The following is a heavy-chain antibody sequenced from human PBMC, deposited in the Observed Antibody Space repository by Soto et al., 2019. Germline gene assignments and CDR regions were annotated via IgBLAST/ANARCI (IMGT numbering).Heavy chain of an antibody. CDR2: INAGNGNT. Sequence: ASVKVSCKASGYTFTSYAVHWVRQAPGQRLEWMGWINAGNGNTKYSQKFQGRVTITRDTSASTAYMELSSLRSEDTAVYYCARSGFFYYDSSGYRRFDYWGQGTLVTVSS. CDR1: GYTFTSYA. CDR3: ARSGFFYYDSSGYRRFDY. V-gene: IGHV1-3*01. J-gene: IGHJ4*02. D-gene: IGHD3-22*01.